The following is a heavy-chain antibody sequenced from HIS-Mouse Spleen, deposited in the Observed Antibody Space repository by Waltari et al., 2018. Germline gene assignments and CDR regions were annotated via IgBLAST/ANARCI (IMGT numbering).Heavy chain of an antibody. CDR3: AREIPYSSSWYDWYFDL. CDR1: GVSISSSSYH. V-gene: IGHV4-39*07. Sequence: QLQLQESGPGLVKPSETLSLTCTVSGVSISSSSYHWGWLRQPPGKGLEWIGSIFYSGSTYYNPSLKSRVTISVDTSKNQFSLKLSSVTAADTAVYYCAREIPYSSSWYDWYFDLWGRGTLVTVSS. D-gene: IGHD6-13*01. CDR2: IFYSGST. J-gene: IGHJ2*01.